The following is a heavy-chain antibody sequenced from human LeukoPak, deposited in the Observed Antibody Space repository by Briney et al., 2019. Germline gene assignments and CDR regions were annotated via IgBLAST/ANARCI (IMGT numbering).Heavy chain of an antibody. CDR1: GFTFSSYS. CDR2: ISSSSSYI. V-gene: IGHV3-21*01. CDR3: ARDSSGWYYFDY. Sequence: PGGSLRLSCAATGFTFSSYSMNSVRQARGKGLEWVSSISSSSSYIYYADSVKGRFTISRDNAKNSLYLQMNSLRAEDTAVYYCARDSSGWYYFDYWGQGTLVTVSS. D-gene: IGHD6-19*01. J-gene: IGHJ4*02.